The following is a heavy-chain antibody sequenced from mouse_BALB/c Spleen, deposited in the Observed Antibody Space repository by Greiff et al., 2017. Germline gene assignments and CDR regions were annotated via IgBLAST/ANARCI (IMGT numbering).Heavy chain of an antibody. V-gene: IGHV2-9*02. CDR1: GFSLTSYG. CDR2: IWAGGST. Sequence: QVQLKESGPGLVAPSQSLSITCTVSGFSLTSYGVHWVRQPPGKGLEWLGVIWAGGSTNYNSALMSRLSISKDNSKSQVFLKMNSLQTDDTAMYYCASFLYYDYEEFAYWGQGTLVTVSA. D-gene: IGHD2-4*01. J-gene: IGHJ3*01. CDR3: ASFLYYDYEEFAY.